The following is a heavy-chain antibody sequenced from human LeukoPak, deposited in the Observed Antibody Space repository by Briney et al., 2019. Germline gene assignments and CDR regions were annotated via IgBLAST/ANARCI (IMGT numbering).Heavy chain of an antibody. Sequence: ASVKVSCKASGYTFTGYYMHWVRQAPGQGLEWMGWLNPNSGGTNYAQKFQGRVTMTRDTSISTAYMELSRLRSDDTAVYYCARVVVLRYFDWSPEFDYWGQGTLVTVSS. CDR2: LNPNSGGT. CDR3: ARVVVLRYFDWSPEFDY. CDR1: GYTFTGYY. J-gene: IGHJ4*02. V-gene: IGHV1-2*02. D-gene: IGHD3-9*01.